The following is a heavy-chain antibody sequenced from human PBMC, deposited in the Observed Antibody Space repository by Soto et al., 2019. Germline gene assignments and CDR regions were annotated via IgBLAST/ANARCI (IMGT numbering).Heavy chain of an antibody. CDR3: TRDGMDYDILTGSHFDY. V-gene: IGHV3-49*04. J-gene: IGHJ4*02. Sequence: PGGSLRLSCTASGFTFGDYAMSCVRQAPGKGLEWVGFIRSKAYGGTTEYAASVKGRFTISRDDSKSIAYLQMNSLKTEDTAVYYCTRDGMDYDILTGSHFDYWGQGTLVTVSS. CDR1: GFTFGDYA. CDR2: IRSKAYGGTT. D-gene: IGHD3-9*01.